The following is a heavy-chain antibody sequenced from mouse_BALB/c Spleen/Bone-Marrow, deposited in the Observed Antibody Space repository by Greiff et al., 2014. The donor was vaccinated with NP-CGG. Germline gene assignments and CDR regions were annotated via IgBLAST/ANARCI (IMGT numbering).Heavy chain of an antibody. CDR2: IYPGDGDT. Sequence: QLQQSQSGAELVRPGSSVKISCKASGYAFSSYWMNWVKQRPGQGLEWIGQIYPGDGDTNYNGKFKGKATLTADKSSSTAYMQLSSLTSEDSAVYFCARVRNWADYWGQGTTLTVSS. D-gene: IGHD4-1*01. J-gene: IGHJ2*01. V-gene: IGHV1-80*01. CDR1: GYAFSSYW. CDR3: ARVRNWADY.